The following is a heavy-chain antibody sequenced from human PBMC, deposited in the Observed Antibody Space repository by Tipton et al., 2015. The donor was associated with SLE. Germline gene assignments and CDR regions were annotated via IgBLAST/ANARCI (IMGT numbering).Heavy chain of an antibody. CDR3: ATGGVAEH. D-gene: IGHD6-19*01. J-gene: IGHJ1*01. Sequence: TLSLTCDVYGGSFSGYYWSWIRQPPGKGLEWIGEINHSGSTNYNPSLKSRVTISVDTSKNQFSLKLSSVTAADTAVYYCATGGVAEHWGQGTLVTVSS. CDR2: INHSGST. CDR1: GGSFSGYY. V-gene: IGHV4-34*01.